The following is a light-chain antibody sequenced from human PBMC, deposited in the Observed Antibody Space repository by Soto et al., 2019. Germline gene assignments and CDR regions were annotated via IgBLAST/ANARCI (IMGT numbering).Light chain of an antibody. Sequence: EIVLTQSPSTLSLSPGESATLRCTATRSVSSYLAWYQQKPGQAPRLLIYDASSRATGIPDRFSGSGSGTDGTITISTLETDDCAVYYCHHLGSSTERFGQGTKVDIK. V-gene: IGKV3-20*01. CDR3: HHLGSSTER. J-gene: IGKJ1*01. CDR2: DAS. CDR1: RSVSSY.